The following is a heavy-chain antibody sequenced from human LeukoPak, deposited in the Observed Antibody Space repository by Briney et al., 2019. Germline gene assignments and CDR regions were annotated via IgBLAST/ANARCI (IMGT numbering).Heavy chain of an antibody. Sequence: GGSLRLSCAASGLTFSSYSMNWVRQAPGKGLEWVSSISSSSSYIYYADSVKGRFTISRDNAKNSLYLQMNSLRAEDTAVYYCAREQQLGYNWFDPWGQGTLVTVSS. CDR1: GLTFSSYS. V-gene: IGHV3-21*01. D-gene: IGHD6-13*01. CDR3: AREQQLGYNWFDP. J-gene: IGHJ5*02. CDR2: ISSSSSYI.